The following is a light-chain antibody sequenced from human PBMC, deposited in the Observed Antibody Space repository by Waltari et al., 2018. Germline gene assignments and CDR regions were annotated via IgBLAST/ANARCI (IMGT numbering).Light chain of an antibody. CDR2: DTY. V-gene: IGKV1-39*01. CDR1: QSISNY. J-gene: IGKJ3*01. Sequence: DIQMTQSPSSLSASVGDRVTITCRASQSISNYLNWYQQEPGKAPKLLIYDTYTLQSGVPSRFSGSRSGTDFTLTISSLQPEDSATYYCQQSYSTPLTFGPGTKVDIK. CDR3: QQSYSTPLT.